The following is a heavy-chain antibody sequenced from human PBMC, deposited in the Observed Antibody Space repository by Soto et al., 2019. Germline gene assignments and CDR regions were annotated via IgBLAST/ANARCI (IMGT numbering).Heavy chain of an antibody. CDR3: AHRGPPVRHGSGTYDFDY. D-gene: IGHD3-10*01. CDR1: GFSRSTSGVG. Sequence: QITLKESGPPLVKPTQTLTLTCTFSGFSRSTSGVGVGWIRQPPGKGLWCLALIYCDDDKRYGPSLKSRLTLTEYTAKNQVVITITTMNSADTATYSCAHRGPPVRHGSGTYDFDYWGQGTLVTVSS. J-gene: IGHJ4*02. CDR2: IYCDDDK. V-gene: IGHV2-5*05.